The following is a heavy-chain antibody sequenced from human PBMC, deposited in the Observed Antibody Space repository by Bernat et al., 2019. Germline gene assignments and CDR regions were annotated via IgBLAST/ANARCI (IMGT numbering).Heavy chain of an antibody. V-gene: IGHV3-48*01. D-gene: IGHD2-2*01. CDR3: ARGFQVLWGGPFDV. J-gene: IGHJ4*02. CDR1: EFTFSSYS. Sequence: EVFLVESGGGLVQPGGSLRLSCAASEFTFSSYSMNWVRQAPGKGLEWVSYISSSSHLIYYADSVKGRFTVSRDNADNSLYLQMDNLRAEDTAVYYCARGFQVLWGGPFDVWGQGTLVTVSS. CDR2: ISSSSHLI.